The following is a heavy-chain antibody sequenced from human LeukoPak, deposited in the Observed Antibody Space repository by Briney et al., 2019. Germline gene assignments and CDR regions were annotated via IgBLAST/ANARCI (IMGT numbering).Heavy chain of an antibody. D-gene: IGHD5-18*01. CDR2: ISSSGGSI. CDR1: GFTFSDYY. CDR3: ARVDTAMVTWYFDY. Sequence: GGSLRLSCPASGFTFSDYYMTWIRQAPGKGLEWISYISSSGGSIYYADSVKGRFTISRDNSKNTLYLQMNSLRAEDTAVYYCARVDTAMVTWYFDYWGQGTLVTVSS. J-gene: IGHJ4*02. V-gene: IGHV3-11*01.